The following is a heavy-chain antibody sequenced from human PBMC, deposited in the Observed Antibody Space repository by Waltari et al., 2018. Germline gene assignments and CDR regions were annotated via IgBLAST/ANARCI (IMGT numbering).Heavy chain of an antibody. CDR3: ARDDGYCSSTSCYMGYYFDY. CDR1: GFTFSSYS. CDR2: ISSSSSTI. D-gene: IGHD2-2*02. J-gene: IGHJ4*02. Sequence: EVQLVESGGGLVQPGGSLRLSCAASGFTFSSYSMNWVRQAPGKGLEWVSYISSSSSTIYYAASVKGRFTISRDNAKNSLYLQMNSLRAEDTAVYYCARDDGYCSSTSCYMGYYFDYWGQGTLVTVSS. V-gene: IGHV3-48*04.